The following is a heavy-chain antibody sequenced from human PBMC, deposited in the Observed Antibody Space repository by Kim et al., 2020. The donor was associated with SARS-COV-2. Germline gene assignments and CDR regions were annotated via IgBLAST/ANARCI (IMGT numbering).Heavy chain of an antibody. J-gene: IGHJ4*02. V-gene: IGHV3-33*06. CDR1: GFTFSSYG. Sequence: GGSLRLSFEASGFTFSSYGMHWVRQAPGKGLEWVAVIWYDGSNKYYVDSVKGRFAISRDNSKNTLYLQMNSLRAEDTAVYFCAKDQSGILTGYAWAYFDSWGQGTLVTVSS. CDR2: IWYDGSNK. D-gene: IGHD3-9*01. CDR3: AKDQSGILTGYAWAYFDS.